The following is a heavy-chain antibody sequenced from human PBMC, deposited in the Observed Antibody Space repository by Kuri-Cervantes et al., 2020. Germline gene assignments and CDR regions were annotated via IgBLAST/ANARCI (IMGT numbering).Heavy chain of an antibody. J-gene: IGHJ4*02. CDR3: ARVLESWYLDY. CDR2: ISYDGSNK. D-gene: IGHD5-24*01. Sequence: GGSLRLSCAASGFTLSSYAMHWVRQAPGKGLEWVAVISYDGSNKYYADSVKGRFTISRDNSKNTLYLQMNSLRAEDTAVYYCARVLESWYLDYWGQGTLVTVSS. V-gene: IGHV3-30-3*01. CDR1: GFTLSSYA.